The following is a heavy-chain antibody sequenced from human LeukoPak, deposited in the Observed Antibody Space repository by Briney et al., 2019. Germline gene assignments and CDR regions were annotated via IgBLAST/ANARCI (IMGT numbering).Heavy chain of an antibody. J-gene: IGHJ2*01. Sequence: YPSETLSLTCTVSGGSISSYYWSWIRQPPGKGLEWLGYIYYSGSTNYNPSLKSRVTISVDTSKNQFSLKLSSVTAADTAVYYCARHVNWGSVSIDWYFDLWGRGTLVTVSS. CDR1: GGSISSYY. CDR3: ARHVNWGSVSIDWYFDL. V-gene: IGHV4-59*08. D-gene: IGHD7-27*01. CDR2: IYYSGST.